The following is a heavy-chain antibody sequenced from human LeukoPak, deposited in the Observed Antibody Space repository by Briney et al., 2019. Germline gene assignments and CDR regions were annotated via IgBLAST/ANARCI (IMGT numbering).Heavy chain of an antibody. CDR3: ARELVPDAFDI. CDR2: INPSGGST. D-gene: IGHD2-8*01. Sequence: ASVKVSCKASGYTLTSYYMHWVRQAPGQGLEWMGIINPSGGSTSYAQKFQGRVTMTRDTSTSTVYMELSSLRSEDTAVYYCARELVPDAFDIWGQGTMVTVSS. J-gene: IGHJ3*02. V-gene: IGHV1-46*01. CDR1: GYTLTSYY.